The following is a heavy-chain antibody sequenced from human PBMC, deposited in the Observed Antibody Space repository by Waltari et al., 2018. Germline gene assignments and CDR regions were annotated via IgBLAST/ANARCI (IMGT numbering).Heavy chain of an antibody. V-gene: IGHV4-39*01. CDR1: GGSISSSSYF. CDR3: TKRTALDGMDV. CDR2: IYYTGTT. D-gene: IGHD5-18*01. Sequence: QLQLQESGRGLVKPSETLSLTCSVSGGSISSSSYFWGWTRQPPGKGLEWSGSIYYTGTTNYNPSCESRFTISIDTSKNQFSLKLTSVTAADTAVYYCTKRTALDGMDVWGQGATVTVSS. J-gene: IGHJ6*02.